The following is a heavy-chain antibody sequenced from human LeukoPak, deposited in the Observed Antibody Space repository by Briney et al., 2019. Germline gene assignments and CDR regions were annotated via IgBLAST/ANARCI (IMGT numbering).Heavy chain of an antibody. J-gene: IGHJ4*02. V-gene: IGHV1-3*01. D-gene: IGHD4-17*01. CDR2: INAGNGNT. CDR3: AGHTTVTSDHFDY. CDR1: GYSFTSYV. Sequence: ASVKVSCKASGYSFTSYVMHWVRQPPGQRLEWMEWINAGNGNTKYPPNSQGRVTITSDTSASTAYMELSSLRSEDTAVDYGAGHTTVTSDHFDYWGQGTLVTVSS.